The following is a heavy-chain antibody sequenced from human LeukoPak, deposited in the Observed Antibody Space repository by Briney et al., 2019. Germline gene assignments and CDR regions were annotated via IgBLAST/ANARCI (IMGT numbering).Heavy chain of an antibody. CDR2: ISSSGSTI. CDR3: ARANSVVPAAIPGNAFDI. CDR1: GFTFSDYY. D-gene: IGHD2-2*02. J-gene: IGHJ3*02. Sequence: PGGSLRLSCAASGFTFSDYYMSWIRQAPGKGLEWVSYISSSGSTIYYADSVKGRFTISRDNAKNSLYLQMNSLRAEDTAVYYCARANSVVPAAIPGNAFDIWGQGTMVTVSS. V-gene: IGHV3-11*04.